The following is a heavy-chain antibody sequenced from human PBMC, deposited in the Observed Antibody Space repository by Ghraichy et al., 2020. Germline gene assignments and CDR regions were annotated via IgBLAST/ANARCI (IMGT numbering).Heavy chain of an antibody. Sequence: GGSLRLSCAASGFTFDGYAMHWVRQAPGKGLEWVSGISWNGGTIGYADSVKGRFTISRDNAKNSLYLQMNSLTPEDTALYYCAKDISYGDYHDAFDIWGQGTMVIVSS. V-gene: IGHV3-9*01. J-gene: IGHJ3*02. CDR2: ISWNGGTI. CDR1: GFTFDGYA. CDR3: AKDISYGDYHDAFDI. D-gene: IGHD4-17*01.